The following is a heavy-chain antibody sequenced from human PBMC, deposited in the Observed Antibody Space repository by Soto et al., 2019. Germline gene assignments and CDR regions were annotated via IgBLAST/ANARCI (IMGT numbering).Heavy chain of an antibody. Sequence: SETLSLTCTVSGGSISSDDYYWSWIRQPPGKGLEWIGYIHYSGSAYYTPSLQSRVSISIDTSKNQFSLKLTSVTATDTAVYFCARGAALNTYYNYYGMDVWGQGTTVTVSS. D-gene: IGHD6-25*01. CDR2: IHYSGSA. CDR1: GGSISSDDYY. CDR3: ARGAALNTYYNYYGMDV. V-gene: IGHV4-30-4*01. J-gene: IGHJ6*02.